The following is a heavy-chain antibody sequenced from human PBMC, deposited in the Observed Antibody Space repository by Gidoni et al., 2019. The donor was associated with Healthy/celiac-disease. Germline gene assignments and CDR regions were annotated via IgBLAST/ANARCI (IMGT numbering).Heavy chain of an antibody. J-gene: IGHJ4*02. CDR2: IYYSGST. V-gene: IGHV4-39*01. Sequence: QLQLPESGPGLVKPSATLSLTCTVSGGYIRSSSYYWGWIRQPPGKGLEWIGSIYYSGSTYYNPSLQSRVTISVDTSKNQFSLKLSSVTAADTAVYYCARQGYSSGWYAAIFRHWGQGTLVTVSS. CDR3: ARQGYSSGWYAAIFRH. D-gene: IGHD6-19*01. CDR1: GGYIRSSSYY.